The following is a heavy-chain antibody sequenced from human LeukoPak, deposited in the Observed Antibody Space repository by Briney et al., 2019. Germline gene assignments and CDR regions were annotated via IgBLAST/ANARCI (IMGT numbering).Heavy chain of an antibody. Sequence: PGRSLRLSCAASGFTFSSHGMHWVRQAPGKGLDWVVVISADGHTKYYADSVKGRFTISRDNSKNTVYLEMTGLRAEDTAVYYCARDPLNNVRGYFDYWGQGTLVTVSS. CDR2: ISADGHTK. D-gene: IGHD3-10*02. CDR1: GFTFSSHG. CDR3: ARDPLNNVRGYFDY. V-gene: IGHV3-30*03. J-gene: IGHJ4*02.